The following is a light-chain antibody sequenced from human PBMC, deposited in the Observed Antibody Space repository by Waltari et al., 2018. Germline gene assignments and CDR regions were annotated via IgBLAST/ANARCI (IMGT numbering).Light chain of an antibody. J-gene: IGLJ2*01. CDR1: SSDVGGYNL. V-gene: IGLV2-8*01. Sequence: QSALTQPPSASGSPGQSVTISCTGTSSDVGGYNLVSWYQQHPGKAPKLMIHGVSKRPSGVPDRFSGSKSGNTASLTVSGLQAEDEADYYCSSYAGSNNVLFGGGTKVTVL. CDR2: GVS. CDR3: SSYAGSNNVL.